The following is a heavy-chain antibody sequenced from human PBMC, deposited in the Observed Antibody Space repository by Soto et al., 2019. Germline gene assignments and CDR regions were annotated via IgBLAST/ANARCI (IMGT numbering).Heavy chain of an antibody. CDR3: AREVRDTAVADFDY. Sequence: EVQLVESGGGLVQPGGSLRLSCAASGFTFSSYSMNWVRQAPGKGLEWLSYVSSSISTMHYADSVKGRFTISRDNANNSLYLQIHSLRDEDTAVYYCAREVRDTAVADFDYWGQGTLVTVSS. J-gene: IGHJ4*02. V-gene: IGHV3-48*02. CDR2: VSSSISTM. CDR1: GFTFSSYS. D-gene: IGHD5-18*01.